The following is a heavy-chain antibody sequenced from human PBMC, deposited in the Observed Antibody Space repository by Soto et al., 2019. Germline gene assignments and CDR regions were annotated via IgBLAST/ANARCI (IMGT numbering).Heavy chain of an antibody. CDR1: GFTFSSYA. CDR2: ISGSGGST. Sequence: PGGSLRLSCAASGFTFSSYAMSWVRQAPGKGLEWVSAISGSGGSTYYADSVKGRFTISRDNSKNTLYLQMNSLRAEDTAVYYCAKDHYYGSGSYTDWLYYYYYGMDVWGQGTTVTVSS. CDR3: AKDHYYGSGSYTDWLYYYYYGMDV. V-gene: IGHV3-23*01. D-gene: IGHD3-10*01. J-gene: IGHJ6*02.